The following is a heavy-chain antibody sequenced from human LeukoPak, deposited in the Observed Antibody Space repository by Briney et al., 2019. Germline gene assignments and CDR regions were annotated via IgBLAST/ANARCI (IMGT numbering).Heavy chain of an antibody. CDR3: ATYSGTSWDAFDI. CDR1: GGSFSGYY. J-gene: IGHJ3*02. CDR2: INHSGST. V-gene: IGHV4-34*01. D-gene: IGHD1-26*01. Sequence: SETLSLTCTVYGGSFSGYYWSWIRQPPGKGLEWIGEINHSGSTNYNPSLKSRVTISVDTSKNQFSLKLSSVTAADTAVYYCATYSGTSWDAFDIWGQGTMVTVS.